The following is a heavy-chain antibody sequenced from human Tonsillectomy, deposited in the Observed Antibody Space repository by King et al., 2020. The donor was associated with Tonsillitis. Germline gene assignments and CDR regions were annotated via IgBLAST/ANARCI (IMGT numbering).Heavy chain of an antibody. V-gene: IGHV4-61*02. CDR3: ARDRRGGDPFDY. CDR1: GGSISSRIYY. CDR2: IYTTGST. Sequence: VQLQESGPGLVKPSQTLSLTCTVSGGSISSRIYYWSWIRQPAGKGLEWIGRIYTTGSTNYNPSLKSRVTISIDTSKNQFSLKLSSVTAADTAMYYCARDRRGGDPFDYWGQGTLVTVSS. D-gene: IGHD2-21*02. J-gene: IGHJ4*02.